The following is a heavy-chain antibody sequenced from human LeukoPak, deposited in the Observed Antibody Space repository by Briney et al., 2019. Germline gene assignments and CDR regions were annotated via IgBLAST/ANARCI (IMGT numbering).Heavy chain of an antibody. CDR2: MTVDNGNT. CDR3: ARDRFYGTGSLPEGGGMDV. V-gene: IGHV1-18*01. J-gene: IGHJ6*02. CDR1: GDSFYKYG. Sequence: VASVKVSCKASGDSFYKYGVTWVRQAPGQGLEWMGWMTVDNGNTEYSQKVQGRVTMTTDTSRSTVYMELRSLRSDDTAVYYCARDRFYGTGSLPEGGGMDVWGQGTTVIVSS. D-gene: IGHD3-10*01.